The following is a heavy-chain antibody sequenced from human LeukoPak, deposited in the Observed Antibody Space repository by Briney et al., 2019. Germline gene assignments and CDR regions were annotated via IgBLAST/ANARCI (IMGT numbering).Heavy chain of an antibody. J-gene: IGHJ4*02. CDR1: GGSTSGYF. D-gene: IGHD5-12*01. Sequence: SETLSLTCTVSGGSTSGYFWSWIRQPAGKGLEWIGRIYSSGINSSNPSLKGRVTMSLDTSKNHLSLNLSSVTAADTAVYYCAREPTSGREPTSGRPLDYWGQGTLVTVSS. CDR2: IYSSGIN. CDR3: AREPTSGREPTSGRPLDY. V-gene: IGHV4-4*07.